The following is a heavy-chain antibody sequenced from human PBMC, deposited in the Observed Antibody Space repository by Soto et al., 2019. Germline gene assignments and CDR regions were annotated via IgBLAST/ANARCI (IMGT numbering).Heavy chain of an antibody. CDR2: INHSGST. Sequence: QVQLQQWGAGLLKLSETLSLTCAVYGGSFSGYYWSWIRQPPGKGLEWIGEINHSGSTNYNPSLNSRVTIPVDTAKNQFSLKLSSVTAADTAVYYCAREYEDDAFDIWGQGTMVTVSS. D-gene: IGHD2-2*01. J-gene: IGHJ3*02. CDR3: AREYEDDAFDI. CDR1: GGSFSGYY. V-gene: IGHV4-34*01.